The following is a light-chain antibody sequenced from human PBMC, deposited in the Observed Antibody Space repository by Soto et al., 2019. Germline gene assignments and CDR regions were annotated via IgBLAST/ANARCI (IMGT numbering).Light chain of an antibody. J-gene: IGLJ1*01. CDR2: EVS. CDR1: SSDVGGYNY. Sequence: QSALTQPASVSGSPGQSITISCTGTSSDVGGYNYVSWYQQHPGKAPKLMIYEVSNRHSGVSNRFSGSKSGNTASLTISGLQAEDEADYSCSSYTSSSTYVFGTGTKVTVL. CDR3: SSYTSSSTYV. V-gene: IGLV2-14*01.